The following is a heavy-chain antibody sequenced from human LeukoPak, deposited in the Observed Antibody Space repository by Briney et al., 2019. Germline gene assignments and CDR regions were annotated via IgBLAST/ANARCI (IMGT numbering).Heavy chain of an antibody. J-gene: IGHJ4*02. Sequence: GGSLRLSCVVSGFTVSSNYMSWVRQAPGKGLEWVSVIYSGGSTYYADSVKGRFTISKDNYENTVYLQMNSVRAEDTAVYYCARHDSGYGPCDYWGQGTLVTVSS. CDR3: ARHDSGYGPCDY. V-gene: IGHV3-53*01. D-gene: IGHD3-22*01. CDR1: GFTVSSNY. CDR2: IYSGGST.